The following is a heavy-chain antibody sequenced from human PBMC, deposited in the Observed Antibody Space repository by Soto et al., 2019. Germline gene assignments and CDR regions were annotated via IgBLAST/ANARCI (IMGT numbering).Heavy chain of an antibody. CDR3: AKRRGAGGHFDY. CDR1: GFTFTSYA. D-gene: IGHD2-15*01. V-gene: IGHV3-23*01. CDR2: VSRGGST. Sequence: PGGSLRLSCAASGFTFTSYAMGWVRQAPGKGLECVSVVSRGGSTHYADSVTGRFIVSRDNSKNTVSLQMNRLRADDTAVYYCAKRRGAGGHFDYWGQGALVTVSS. J-gene: IGHJ4*02.